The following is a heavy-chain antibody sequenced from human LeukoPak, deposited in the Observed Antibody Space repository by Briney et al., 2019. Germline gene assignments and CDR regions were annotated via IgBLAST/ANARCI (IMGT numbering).Heavy chain of an antibody. CDR2: ISSSGSTI. D-gene: IGHD1-20*01. CDR3: ARGAYNWNPTYPPDY. CDR1: GFTFSSYE. V-gene: IGHV3-48*03. J-gene: IGHJ4*02. Sequence: PGGSLRLSCAASGFTFSSYEMNWVRQAPGKGLEWVSYISSSGSTIYYADSVKGRFTISRDNAKNSLYLQMNSLRADDTAVYYCARGAYNWNPTYPPDYWGQGTLVTVSS.